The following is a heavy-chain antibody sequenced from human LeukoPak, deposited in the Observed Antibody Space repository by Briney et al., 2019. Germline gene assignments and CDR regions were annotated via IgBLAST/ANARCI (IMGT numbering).Heavy chain of an antibody. CDR3: AREDSSGYYPYYFDY. J-gene: IGHJ4*02. D-gene: IGHD3-22*01. CDR2: IIPIFGTA. Sequence: GASVKFSCKASGGTFSSNAISWLRRPPGQGLEWMGRIIPIFGTANYAQKFQGRVTITTDESTSTAYMELSSLRSEDTAVYYCAREDSSGYYPYYFDYWGQGTLVTASS. V-gene: IGHV1-69*05. CDR1: GGTFSSNA.